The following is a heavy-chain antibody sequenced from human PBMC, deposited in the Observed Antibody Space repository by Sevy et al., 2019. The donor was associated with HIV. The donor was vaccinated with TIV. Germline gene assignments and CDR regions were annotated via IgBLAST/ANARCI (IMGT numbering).Heavy chain of an antibody. CDR2: INPNSGGT. D-gene: IGHD3-3*01. CDR1: GYTFTGYY. CDR3: ARTYYDFWSGQLGEYGMDV. V-gene: IGHV1-2*02. Sequence: ASVKVSCKASGYTFTGYYMHWVRQAPGQGLEWMGWINPNSGGTNYAQTFQGRVTMTRDTSISTAYMELSRLRSDDTAVYYCARTYYDFWSGQLGEYGMDVWGQGTTVTVSS. J-gene: IGHJ6*02.